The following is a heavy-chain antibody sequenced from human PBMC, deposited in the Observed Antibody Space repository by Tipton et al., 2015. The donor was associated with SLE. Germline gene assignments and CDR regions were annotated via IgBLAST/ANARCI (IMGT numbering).Heavy chain of an antibody. Sequence: TLSLTCAVYGGSFSGYYWSWIRQPPGKGLEWIGEINHSGSTNYNPSLKSRVTISVDTSKNQFSLKLSSVTAADTAVYYCAKGVLRCGGDCSSEYFQHWGQGTLVTVSS. CDR1: GGSFSGYY. V-gene: IGHV4-34*01. CDR2: INHSGST. J-gene: IGHJ1*01. CDR3: AKGVLRCGGDCSSEYFQH. D-gene: IGHD2-21*01.